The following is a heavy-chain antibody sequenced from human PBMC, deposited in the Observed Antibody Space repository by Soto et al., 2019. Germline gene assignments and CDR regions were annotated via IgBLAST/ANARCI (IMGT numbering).Heavy chain of an antibody. CDR3: ARGPWGGATPLDY. J-gene: IGHJ4*02. CDR2: IYSGGST. D-gene: IGHD1-26*01. V-gene: IGHV3-66*01. Sequence: EVQLVESGGGLVQPGGSLRLSCAASGFTVSSNYMSWVRQAPGKGLEWVSGIYSGGSTYYADSVKGRFTISRDNSKNTLYLQMNSLRAEDTAVYYCARGPWGGATPLDYWGQGTLVTVSS. CDR1: GFTVSSNY.